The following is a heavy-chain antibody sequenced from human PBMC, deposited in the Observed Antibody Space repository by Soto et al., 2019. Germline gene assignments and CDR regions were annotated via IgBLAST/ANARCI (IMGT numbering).Heavy chain of an antibody. Sequence: SETLSLTCAVSGCSISSSNWWSWVRQPPGKALEWIGEIYHSGCTNYKPSLKSRFTISGDKSKNQLSLKLSSVTAADTAVYYCARGPNDYGDYLYYWGQGTLVTVSS. CDR2: IYHSGCT. V-gene: IGHV4-4*02. J-gene: IGHJ4*02. D-gene: IGHD4-17*01. CDR3: ARGPNDYGDYLYY. CDR1: GCSISSSNW.